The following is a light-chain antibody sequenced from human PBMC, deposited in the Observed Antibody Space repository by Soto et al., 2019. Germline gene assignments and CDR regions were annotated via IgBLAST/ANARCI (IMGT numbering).Light chain of an antibody. CDR1: QSVTSTY. CDR2: GAS. J-gene: IGKJ1*01. V-gene: IGKV3-20*01. CDR3: QQYGRSPRT. Sequence: EIVLTQSPGTLSLSPGERATLSCRASQSVTSTYLAWYQQKPGQAPRLLIYGASSRATRIPDRFSGSGSGTDFTLTISRLEPEDVAVYYCQQYGRSPRTFGQGTKVEIK.